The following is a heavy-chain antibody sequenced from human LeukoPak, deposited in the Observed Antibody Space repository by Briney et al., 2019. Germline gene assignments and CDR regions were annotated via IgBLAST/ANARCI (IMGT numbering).Heavy chain of an antibody. Sequence: SETLSLTCTVSGASINSDYWTWVRQVAGKGLEWIGRIFASGSTNYNPYLRSRITMSVDTSKNQFSLDLSSVTAADTGVYYCVRGWAPRGEKSSFASWGREPWSPSPQ. CDR2: IFASGST. CDR3: VRGWAPRGEKSSFAS. CDR1: GASINSDY. J-gene: IGHJ4*02. V-gene: IGHV4-4*07. D-gene: IGHD3-10*01.